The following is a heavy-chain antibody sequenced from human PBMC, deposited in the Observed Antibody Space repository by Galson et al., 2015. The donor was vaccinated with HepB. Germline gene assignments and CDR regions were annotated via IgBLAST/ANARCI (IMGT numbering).Heavy chain of an antibody. CDR3: VRRADFLQSGYYKYWYFDL. Sequence: SLRLSCAASGFTFRSYWMSWVRQAPGKGLEWVANIKQDGSEKYYVDSLKGRFTISRDNAKNSLYLQMNSLRAEDTAVYYCVRRADFLQSGYYKYWYFDLWGRGTLVTVSS. J-gene: IGHJ2*01. D-gene: IGHD3-22*01. V-gene: IGHV3-7*03. CDR1: GFTFRSYW. CDR2: IKQDGSEK.